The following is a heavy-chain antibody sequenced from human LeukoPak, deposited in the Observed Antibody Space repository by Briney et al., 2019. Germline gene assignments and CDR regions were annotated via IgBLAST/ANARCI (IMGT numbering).Heavy chain of an antibody. V-gene: IGHV4-39*01. J-gene: IGHJ4*02. Sequence: PSETLSLTCTVSAASISRRLFYWGWLRQPPGKGPEWIGSIYSTENTFYNPSLQSRVSISVDTSKNQFSLNLTSVTAADTAVYYCASSVDSSSWYVFDYWGQGTLVTVSS. CDR1: AASISRRLFY. D-gene: IGHD6-13*01. CDR2: IYSTENT. CDR3: ASSVDSSSWYVFDY.